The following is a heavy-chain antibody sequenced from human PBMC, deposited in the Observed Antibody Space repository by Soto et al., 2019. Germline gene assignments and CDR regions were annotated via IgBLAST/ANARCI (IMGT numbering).Heavy chain of an antibody. CDR2: IYYSGST. V-gene: IGHV4-31*03. D-gene: IGHD5-12*01. CDR1: GGSISSGGYY. Sequence: SETLSLTCTVSGGSISSGGYYWSWIRQHPGKGLEWIGYIYYSGSTYYNPSLKSRVTISVDTSKNQFSLKLSSVTAADTAVYYCARIVFSGYETYYYYMDVWGKGTTVTVSS. CDR3: ARIVFSGYETYYYYMDV. J-gene: IGHJ6*03.